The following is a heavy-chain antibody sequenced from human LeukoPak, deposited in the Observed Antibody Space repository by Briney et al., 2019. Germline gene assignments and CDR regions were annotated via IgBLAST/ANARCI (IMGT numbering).Heavy chain of an antibody. D-gene: IGHD3-22*01. CDR1: GDSTSNINYY. J-gene: IGHJ4*02. V-gene: IGHV4-39*01. CDR2: IYYSGST. Sequence: PSETLSLTCTVSGDSTSNINYYWGWLRQPPGKGLEWIGSIYYSGSTYYNPSLKSRVTISVDTSKNQFSLKLSSVTAADTAVYYCASQRNDYYDSSGHDYWGQGTLVTVSS. CDR3: ASQRNDYYDSSGHDY.